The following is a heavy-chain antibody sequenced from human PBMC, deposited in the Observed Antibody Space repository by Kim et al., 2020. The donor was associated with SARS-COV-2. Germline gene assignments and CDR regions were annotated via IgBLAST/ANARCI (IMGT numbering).Heavy chain of an antibody. CDR2: ISPDSGNT. D-gene: IGHD6-6*01. CDR1: GYTFTSYG. V-gene: IGHV1-18*01. Sequence: DSVKVSCKASGYTFTSYGISWVRQAPGQGLEWMGWISPDSGNTKYIQKVQGRVTMTTDTSTSTVYMEMRSLRSDDTAVYYCARRSSSYSWFDLWVQGTLV. J-gene: IGHJ5*02. CDR3: ARRSSSYSWFDL.